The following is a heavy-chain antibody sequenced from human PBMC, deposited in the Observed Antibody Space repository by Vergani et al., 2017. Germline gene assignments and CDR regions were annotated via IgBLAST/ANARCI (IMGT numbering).Heavy chain of an antibody. V-gene: IGHV3-53*01. D-gene: IGHD3-9*01. J-gene: IGHJ4*02. CDR3: ARDLYDILTGWDYFDY. CDR2: IYSGGST. Sequence: EVQLVESGGGLIQPGGSLRLSCAASGFTVSSNYMSWVRQAPGKGLEWVSVIYSGGSTYYADSVKGRFTISRDNSKNTLYLQMNSRRAEDTAVYYCARDLYDILTGWDYFDYWGQGTLVTVSS. CDR1: GFTVSSNY.